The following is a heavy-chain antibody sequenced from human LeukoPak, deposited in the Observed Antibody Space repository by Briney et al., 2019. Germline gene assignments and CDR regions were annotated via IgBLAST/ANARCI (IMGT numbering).Heavy chain of an antibody. CDR3: ARRSGSYYHDAFDI. Sequence: SETLSLTCTVSGGSISSSSYYWGWVRQPPGRGLEWIGSIYYSGSTYYNPSLKSRVTISADTSKNQFSLKLSSVTAADTAVYYCARRSGSYYHDAFDIWGQGTMVTVSS. CDR2: IYYSGST. V-gene: IGHV4-39*01. J-gene: IGHJ3*02. CDR1: GGSISSSSYY. D-gene: IGHD1-26*01.